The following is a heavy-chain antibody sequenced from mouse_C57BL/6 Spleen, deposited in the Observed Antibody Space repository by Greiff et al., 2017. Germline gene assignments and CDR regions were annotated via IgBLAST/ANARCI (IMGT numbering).Heavy chain of an antibody. CDR3: ALERIYYDYYWLYYYAMDY. CDR2: IDPNSGGT. Sequence: QVQLQQPGAELVKPGASVKLSCKASGYTFTSYWMHWVKQRPGRGLEWIGRIDPNSGGTKYNEKFKSKATLTVDKPSSTASMQLSSLTSEDSAVYYFALERIYYDYYWLYYYAMDYWGQGTSVTVSS. J-gene: IGHJ4*01. CDR1: GYTFTSYW. V-gene: IGHV1-72*01. D-gene: IGHD2-4*01.